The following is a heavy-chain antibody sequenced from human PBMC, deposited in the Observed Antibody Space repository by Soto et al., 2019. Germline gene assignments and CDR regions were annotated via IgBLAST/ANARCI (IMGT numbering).Heavy chain of an antibody. CDR2: ISYDGSNK. J-gene: IGHJ4*02. V-gene: IGHV3-30-3*01. D-gene: IGHD4-17*01. CDR1: GFTFSSYA. CDR3: ARAPTTVTTSYYFDY. Sequence: QVQLVESGGGVVQPGRSLRLSCAASGFTFSSYAMHWVRQAPGKGLEWVAVISYDGSNKYYADSVKGRFTISRDNSKNTLYLKLNSLRPEDTAVYFCARAPTTVTTSYYFDYWGQGTLVTVSS.